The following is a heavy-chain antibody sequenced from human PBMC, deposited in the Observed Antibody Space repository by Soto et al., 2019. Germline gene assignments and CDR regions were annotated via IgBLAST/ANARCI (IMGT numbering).Heavy chain of an antibody. CDR3: AKSPAATFYYYYYGMDV. CDR1: GFTFSSYA. J-gene: IGHJ6*02. V-gene: IGHV3-23*01. D-gene: IGHD2-2*01. CDR2: ISGSGGST. Sequence: GGSLRLSCAASGFTFSSYAMSWVRQAPGKGLEWVSAISGSGGSTYYADSVKGRFTISRDNSKNTLYLQMNSLRAEDTAVYYCAKSPAATFYYYYYGMDVWGQGTTVTVSS.